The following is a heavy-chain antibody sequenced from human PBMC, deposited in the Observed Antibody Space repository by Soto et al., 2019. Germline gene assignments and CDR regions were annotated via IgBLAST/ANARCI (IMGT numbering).Heavy chain of an antibody. V-gene: IGHV4-59*01. Sequence: SETLSLTCTVSGGSISGYYWSWIRQSPGKGLEYIGYIYYRKRTNYNPSLKNRVTKSENKSRNQISLKENSVTAADTAVYYCARQQLLPFYYALDVWGQGTTVTVS. J-gene: IGHJ6*02. CDR3: ARQQLLPFYYALDV. D-gene: IGHD6-13*01. CDR2: IYYRKRT. CDR1: GGSISGYY.